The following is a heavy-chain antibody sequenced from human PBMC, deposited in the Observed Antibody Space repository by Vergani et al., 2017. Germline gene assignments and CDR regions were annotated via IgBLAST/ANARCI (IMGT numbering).Heavy chain of an antibody. J-gene: IGHJ6*03. CDR1: GDSLTSDFFY. Sequence: QVQLQESGPGPVKPSQTLSLTCSVSGDSLTSDFFYWTWIRQPAGTRLEWIGRVHSSGSTHYNPSLEGRVSVSMDTAKNEFSLDLQSVTAADTAVYYCARETVVTSWDGYRFHYMDVWGKGTTVTVSS. CDR2: VHSSGST. D-gene: IGHD3-16*02. CDR3: ARETVVTSWDGYRFHYMDV. V-gene: IGHV4-61*02.